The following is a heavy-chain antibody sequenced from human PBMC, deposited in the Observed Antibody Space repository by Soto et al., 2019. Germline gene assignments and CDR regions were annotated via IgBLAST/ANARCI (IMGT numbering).Heavy chain of an antibody. J-gene: IGHJ4*02. CDR2: VKQDGSEE. CDR3: ATPRMTTVTTLLSVDY. D-gene: IGHD4-17*01. V-gene: IGHV3-7*01. Sequence: QPGGSLRLSCAASGFTFTNYWMSWVRQAPGKGLEWVANVKQDGSEEYYVDSVKGRFTISRDNSKNTLYLQMSSLRAEDTAVYYCATPRMTTVTTLLSVDYWGQGTLVTVSS. CDR1: GFTFTNYW.